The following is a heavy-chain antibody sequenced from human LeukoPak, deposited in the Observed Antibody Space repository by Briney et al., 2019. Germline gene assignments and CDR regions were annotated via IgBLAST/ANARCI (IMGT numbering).Heavy chain of an antibody. V-gene: IGHV3-23*01. CDR2: ISGRGGST. D-gene: IGHD4-17*01. Sequence: PGGSLRLSCAASGFTFSSYAMSWVRQAPGKGLEWVSAISGRGGSTYYADSAKGRFTISRDNSKNTLYLQMNSLRAEDTAVYYCAKERNDYGDYVVNYNWFDPWGQGTLVTVSS. J-gene: IGHJ5*02. CDR1: GFTFSSYA. CDR3: AKERNDYGDYVVNYNWFDP.